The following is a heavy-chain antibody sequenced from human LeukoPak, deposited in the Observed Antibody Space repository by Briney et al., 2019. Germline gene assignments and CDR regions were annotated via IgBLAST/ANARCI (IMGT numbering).Heavy chain of an antibody. CDR3: ARDYNGRYFDL. J-gene: IGHJ2*01. D-gene: IGHD2-8*01. Sequence: NTSETLSLTCTVSGGSTRSYYWSWIRQTPGKGLEWIGYIYYSGSTNYNPSLKSRVTISVDRSKNQFSLKLSSVTAADTAVYYCARDYNGRYFDLWGRGTLVTVSS. CDR2: IYYSGST. CDR1: GGSTRSYY. V-gene: IGHV4-59*12.